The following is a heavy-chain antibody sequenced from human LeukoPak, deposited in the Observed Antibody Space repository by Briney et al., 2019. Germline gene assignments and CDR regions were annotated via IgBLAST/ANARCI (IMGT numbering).Heavy chain of an antibody. D-gene: IGHD3-10*01. J-gene: IGHJ4*02. Sequence: PGGSLRLSCAASGFTFSSYAMHWVRQAPGKGLDWVAVISYDGSNKYYADSVKGRFTISRDNSKNTLYLQMNSLRAEDTAVYYCARDSNYYGPSYYFDYWGQGTLVTVSS. V-gene: IGHV3-30-3*01. CDR1: GFTFSSYA. CDR2: ISYDGSNK. CDR3: ARDSNYYGPSYYFDY.